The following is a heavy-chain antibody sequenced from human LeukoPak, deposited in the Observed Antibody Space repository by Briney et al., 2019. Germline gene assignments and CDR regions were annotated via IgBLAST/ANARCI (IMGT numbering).Heavy chain of an antibody. V-gene: IGHV4-39*01. CDR1: GGSISSSTYY. Sequence: PSEILSLTCTVSGGSISSSTYYWGWIRQPPGKGLEWIGNIFYSGTYYNPSLQSRVTISVDTSKNQFSLKLSSVTAADTAVYYCVSPRYFDLWGRGTLVTVSS. CDR2: IFYSGT. J-gene: IGHJ2*01. CDR3: VSPRYFDL.